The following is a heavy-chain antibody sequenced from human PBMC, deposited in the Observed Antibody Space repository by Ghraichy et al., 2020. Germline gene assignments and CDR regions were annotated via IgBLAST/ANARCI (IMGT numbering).Heavy chain of an antibody. D-gene: IGHD2-8*01. Sequence: SETLSLTCTVSGGSISTFYWSWIRQPPGKGLEWIGYVYHSGSTSSNPSLKSRLTISVDTSKNQFSLMLKSVTAADTAVYFCARGERGLSVPNDFYYMDVWGKVTTVTGSS. V-gene: IGHV4-59*01. CDR1: GGSISTFY. CDR2: VYHSGST. J-gene: IGHJ6*03. CDR3: ARGERGLSVPNDFYYMDV.